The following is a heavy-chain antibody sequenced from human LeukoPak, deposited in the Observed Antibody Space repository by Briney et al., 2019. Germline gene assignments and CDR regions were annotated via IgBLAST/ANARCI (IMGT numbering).Heavy chain of an antibody. J-gene: IGHJ4*02. V-gene: IGHV1-69*04. CDR3: ARGHYDILTGYTFFDY. CDR1: GGTFSSYA. Sequence: GASMKVSCKASGGTFSSYAISWVRQAPGQGLEWMGRIIPILGIANYAQKLQGRVTMTTDTSTSTAYMELRSLRSDDTAVYYCARGHYDILTGYTFFDYWGQGTLVTVSS. D-gene: IGHD3-9*01. CDR2: IIPILGIA.